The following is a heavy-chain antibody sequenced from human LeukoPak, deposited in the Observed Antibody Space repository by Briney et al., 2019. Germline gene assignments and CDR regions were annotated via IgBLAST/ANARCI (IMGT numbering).Heavy chain of an antibody. V-gene: IGHV3-30*01. D-gene: IGHD4-17*01. CDR3: ARIYGDYVDKQLLERFDY. Sequence: GGSLRLSCAAAGFTFSSYAMHCVRQAPGKGLEWVAVISYDGSNKYYADSVKGRFTISRDNSKNTLYLQMNSLRAEDTAVYYCARIYGDYVDKQLLERFDYWGQGTLVTVSS. CDR1: GFTFSSYA. J-gene: IGHJ4*02. CDR2: ISYDGSNK.